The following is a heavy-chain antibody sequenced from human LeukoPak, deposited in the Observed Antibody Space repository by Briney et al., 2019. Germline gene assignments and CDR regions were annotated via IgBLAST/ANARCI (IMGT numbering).Heavy chain of an antibody. CDR2: IIPILGIA. D-gene: IGHD6-19*01. J-gene: IGHJ5*02. CDR1: GGTFSSYA. V-gene: IGHV1-69*04. CDR3: ARDGWAVAADP. Sequence: ASVKVSCKASGGTFSSYAISWVRQAPGQGLEWMGRIIPILGIANYAQKFQGRVTITADKSTSTAYMELSSLRSEDTAVYHCARDGWAVAADPWGQGTLVTVSS.